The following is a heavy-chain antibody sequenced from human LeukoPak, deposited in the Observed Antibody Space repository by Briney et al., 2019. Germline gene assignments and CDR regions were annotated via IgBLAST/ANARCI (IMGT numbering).Heavy chain of an antibody. V-gene: IGHV3-23*01. CDR3: AKDVNLVVPAACDY. J-gene: IGHJ4*02. CDR1: GXTFSSYA. Sequence: GGSLRLSCAASGXTFSSYAMSWVRQAPGKGLEWVSAISGSGGSTYYADSVKGRFTISRDNSKNTLYVQMNSLRAEDTAVYYCAKDVNLVVPAACDYWGQGTLVTVSS. CDR2: ISGSGGST. D-gene: IGHD2-2*01.